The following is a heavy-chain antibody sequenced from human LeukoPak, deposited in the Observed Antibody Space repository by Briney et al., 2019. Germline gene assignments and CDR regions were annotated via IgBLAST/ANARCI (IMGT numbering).Heavy chain of an antibody. J-gene: IGHJ5*02. Sequence: GGSLRLSCAASGFTFSSYAMSWVRQAPGKGLEWVSGISGSGGSTYYADSVKGRFTISRDNSKNTLYLQMNSLRAEDTAVYYCARAIPFGGWFDPWGQGTLVTVSS. CDR1: GFTFSSYA. V-gene: IGHV3-23*01. D-gene: IGHD3-16*01. CDR2: ISGSGGST. CDR3: ARAIPFGGWFDP.